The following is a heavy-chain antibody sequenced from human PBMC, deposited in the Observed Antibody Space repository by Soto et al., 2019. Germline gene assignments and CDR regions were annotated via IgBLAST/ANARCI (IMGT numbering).Heavy chain of an antibody. V-gene: IGHV3-9*01. CDR2: ISWNSGSM. Sequence: ALRLSCAASGFTFDDYAMHWVRQAPGKGLEWVSGISWNSGSMGYADSVKGRFTISRDNAKNSLYLQMNSPRAEDTALYYCAKGSYDFWSGYPHGYFDYWGQGT. D-gene: IGHD3-3*01. CDR3: AKGSYDFWSGYPHGYFDY. J-gene: IGHJ4*02. CDR1: GFTFDDYA.